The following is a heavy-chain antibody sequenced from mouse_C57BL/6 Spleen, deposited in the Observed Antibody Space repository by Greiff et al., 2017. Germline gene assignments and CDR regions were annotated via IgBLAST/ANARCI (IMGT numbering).Heavy chain of an antibody. CDR3: ARVGSNYDEAMDY. D-gene: IGHD1-1*01. J-gene: IGHJ4*01. CDR1: GYTFTDYN. V-gene: IGHV1-22*01. CDR2: INPNNGGT. Sequence: VQLQQSGPELVKPGASVKMSCKASGYTFTDYNMHWVKQSHGKSLEWIGYINPNNGGTSYNQKFKGKDSLTVNKSSSTAYMELRSLTSEDSAVYYCARVGSNYDEAMDYWGQGTSVTVSS.